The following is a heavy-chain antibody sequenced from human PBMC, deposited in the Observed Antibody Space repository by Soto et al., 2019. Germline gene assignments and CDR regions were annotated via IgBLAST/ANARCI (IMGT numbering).Heavy chain of an antibody. J-gene: IGHJ6*02. CDR3: ARGATVTTNLIDYYGMDV. CDR1: GGTFRSYA. CDR2: IIPIFGTA. D-gene: IGHD4-4*01. V-gene: IGHV1-69*13. Sequence: SVKVSCKASGGTFRSYAIIWVRQAHGQGLEWMGGIIPIFGTANYAQKFQGRVTITADESTSTAYMELSSLRSEDTAVYYCARGATVTTNLIDYYGMDVWGQGTTVTV.